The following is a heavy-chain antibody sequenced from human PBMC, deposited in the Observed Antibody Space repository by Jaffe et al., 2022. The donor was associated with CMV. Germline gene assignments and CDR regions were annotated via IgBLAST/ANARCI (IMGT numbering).Heavy chain of an antibody. V-gene: IGHV4-59*01. CDR3: ARDRTFWGSSSSDYYYGMDV. Sequence: QVQLQESGPGLVKPSETLSLTCTVSGGSISSYYWSWIRQPPGKGLEWIGYIYYSGSTNYNPSLKSRVTISVDTSKNQFSLKLSSVTAADTAVYYCARDRTFWGSSSSDYYYGMDVWGQGTTVTVSS. CDR1: GGSISSYY. D-gene: IGHD6-6*01. J-gene: IGHJ6*02. CDR2: IYYSGST.